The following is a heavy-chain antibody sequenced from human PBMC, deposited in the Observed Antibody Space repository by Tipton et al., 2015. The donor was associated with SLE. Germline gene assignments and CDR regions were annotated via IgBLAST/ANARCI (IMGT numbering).Heavy chain of an antibody. CDR2: IYYSGST. V-gene: IGHV4-61*01. D-gene: IGHD5-12*01. J-gene: IGHJ5*02. Sequence: TLSLTCAVSGYSISSGYYWSWIRQPPGKGLEWIGYIYYSGSTNYNPSLKSRVTISVDTSKNQFSLKLSSVTAADTAVYYCARAYSGYTTNWFGPWGQGTLVTVSS. CDR3: ARAYSGYTTNWFGP. CDR1: GYSISSGYY.